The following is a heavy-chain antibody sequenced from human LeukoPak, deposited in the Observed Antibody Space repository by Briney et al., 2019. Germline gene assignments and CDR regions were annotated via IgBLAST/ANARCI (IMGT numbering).Heavy chain of an antibody. D-gene: IGHD2-2*01. Sequence: PSETLSLSCAVSGYAISRGYYWGWIRQPPGKGLEWIGSIYHSGSTYYNPSLKSRVTISVDTSKNQFSLKLSSVTAADTAVYYCARQSSTGLSATDYWGQGTLVTVSS. J-gene: IGHJ4*02. CDR2: IYHSGST. CDR3: ARQSSTGLSATDY. V-gene: IGHV4-38-2*01. CDR1: GYAISRGYY.